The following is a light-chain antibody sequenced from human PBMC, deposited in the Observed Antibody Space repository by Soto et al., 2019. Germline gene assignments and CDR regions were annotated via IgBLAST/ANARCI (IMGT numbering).Light chain of an antibody. CDR2: DAS. V-gene: IGKV3-11*01. CDR1: QSVSSN. CDR3: QQRSNWRGT. J-gene: IGKJ1*01. Sequence: MVFTQSTGTLLLSPGERDTLSCRASQSVSSNLAWYQQKPGQAPRLLIYDASNRATGIPARFSGSGSGTDFTLTISSLEPEDLAVYYCQQRSNWRGTFGQGAKVDIK.